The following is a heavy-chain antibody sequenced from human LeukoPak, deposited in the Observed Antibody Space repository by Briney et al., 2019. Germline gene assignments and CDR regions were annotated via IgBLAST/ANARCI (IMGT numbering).Heavy chain of an antibody. D-gene: IGHD4-23*01. CDR2: IRYDGSNK. CDR3: AKAMGAYGGNNWYFDL. Sequence: PGRSLRLSCAASGFTFSSNAMHWVRQAPGKGLEWVAFIRYDGSNKYHADSVKGRFTISRDNSKNTLYLQMNSLRAEDTAVYYCAKAMGAYGGNNWYFDLWGRGTLVTVSS. V-gene: IGHV3-30*02. J-gene: IGHJ2*01. CDR1: GFTFSSNA.